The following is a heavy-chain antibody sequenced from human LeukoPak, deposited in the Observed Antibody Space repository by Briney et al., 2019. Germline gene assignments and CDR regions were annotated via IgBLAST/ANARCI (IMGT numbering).Heavy chain of an antibody. CDR1: GGSISSSSYY. CDR3: AGIYGQYCYYMDV. J-gene: IGHJ6*03. Sequence: PSETLSLTCTVSGGSISSSSYYWGWIRQPPGQGLEWIGSIYYGGSTYYNPSLKSRVTISVDTSKNQFSLKLSSVTAADTAVYYCAGIYGQYCYYMDVWGKGTTVTVSS. CDR2: IYYGGST. D-gene: IGHD2/OR15-2a*01. V-gene: IGHV4-39*01.